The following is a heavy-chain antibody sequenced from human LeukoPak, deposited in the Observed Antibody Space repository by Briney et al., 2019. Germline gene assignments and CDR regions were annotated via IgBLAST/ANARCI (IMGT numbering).Heavy chain of an antibody. CDR3: ARGGLRVMVYRLYYMDV. Sequence: AAVKVSFKASVYTFTSYDINWVRQDTGQGLEWMGWMNPNSGNTGYEQKLQGRVTMARKTSISTAYMELSSLRSDDKAVYYCARGGLRVMVYRLYYMDVWGKGTTVTVSS. CDR2: MNPNSGNT. D-gene: IGHD2-8*01. CDR1: VYTFTSYD. V-gene: IGHV1-8*01. J-gene: IGHJ6*03.